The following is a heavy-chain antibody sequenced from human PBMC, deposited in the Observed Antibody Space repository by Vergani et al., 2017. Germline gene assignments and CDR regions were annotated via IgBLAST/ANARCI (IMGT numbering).Heavy chain of an antibody. Sequence: QVQLQESGPGLVKPSQTLSLTCTVSGGSISSGGYYWSWIRQHPGKGLEWIGYIYYSGSTYYNPSLKSRVTISVDTSKNQFSLKLSSVTAAETAVYYCARDGYPYGSGSYYDYWGQGTLVTVSS. CDR3: ARDGYPYGSGSYYDY. CDR1: GGSISSGGYY. J-gene: IGHJ4*02. D-gene: IGHD3-10*01. V-gene: IGHV4-31*03. CDR2: IYYSGST.